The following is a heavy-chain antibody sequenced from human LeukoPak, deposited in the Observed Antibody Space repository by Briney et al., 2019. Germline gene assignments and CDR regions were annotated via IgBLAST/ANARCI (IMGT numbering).Heavy chain of an antibody. CDR1: GGSISSYY. CDR3: AREVYDFWSGSLVFRYYFDY. J-gene: IGHJ4*02. Sequence: PSETLSLTCTVSGGSISSYYWSWIRQPAGKGLEWIGRIYTSGSTNYNPSLKSRVTMSVDTSKNQFSLKLSSVTAADTAAYYCAREVYDFWSGSLVFRYYFDYWGQGTLVTVSS. V-gene: IGHV4-4*07. CDR2: IYTSGST. D-gene: IGHD3-3*01.